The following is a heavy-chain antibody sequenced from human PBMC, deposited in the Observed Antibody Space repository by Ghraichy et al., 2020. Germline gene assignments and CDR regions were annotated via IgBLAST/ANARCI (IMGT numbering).Heavy chain of an antibody. V-gene: IGHV1-8*01. CDR3: ARPAPARYHYRSDC. J-gene: IGHJ4*02. Sequence: ASVKVSCKASGYTFTSSDINWVRQAAGQGLEWMGWVNPNSGDTGYAQKFQGRVSMTRNNSISTAYMELRDLRSDDTAVYYCARPAPARYHYRSDCWGQGTLVTVSS. CDR1: GYTFTSSD. CDR2: VNPNSGDT. D-gene: IGHD3-16*01.